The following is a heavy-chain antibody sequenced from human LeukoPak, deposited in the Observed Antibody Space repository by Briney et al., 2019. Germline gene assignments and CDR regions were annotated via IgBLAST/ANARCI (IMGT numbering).Heavy chain of an antibody. J-gene: IGHJ4*02. D-gene: IGHD2-15*01. CDR1: GYTFSSYD. V-gene: IGHV1-8*01. Sequence: ASVKVSCKASGYTFSSYDINWVRQATGQGLEWMGWMNPNSGNTGYAQKFQGRVTMTRNTSISTAYIELSSLRPEDTAVYYCARGGYCSGGSCYSGFHYWGQGTLVTVSS. CDR3: ARGGYCSGGSCYSGFHY. CDR2: MNPNSGNT.